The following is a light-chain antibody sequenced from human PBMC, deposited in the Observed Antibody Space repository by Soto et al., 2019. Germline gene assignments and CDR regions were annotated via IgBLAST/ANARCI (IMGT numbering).Light chain of an antibody. CDR3: QRYGRSPTWT. V-gene: IGKV3-20*01. CDR2: GAS. Sequence: EIALTQSPGTLSLAPGERATLSCRASQDLVSDYLAWYQQKAGQPPRLLIYGASLRATGIPDRFSGSGSGTDFTLNVNTIEPEDSAVYYCQRYGRSPTWTFGQGTKVEIK. CDR1: QDLVSDY. J-gene: IGKJ1*01.